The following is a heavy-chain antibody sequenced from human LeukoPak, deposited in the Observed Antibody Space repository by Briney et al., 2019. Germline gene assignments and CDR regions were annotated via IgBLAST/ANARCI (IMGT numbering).Heavy chain of an antibody. D-gene: IGHD3-22*01. J-gene: IGHJ3*02. V-gene: IGHV1-69*04. CDR2: IIPILGIA. Sequence: VASVKVSCKASGYTFTSYAISWVRQAPGQGLEWMGRIIPILGIANYAQKFQGRVTITADKSTSTAYMELSSLRSEDTAVYYCARAGSSGYYWSAFDIWGQGTMVTVSS. CDR1: GYTFTSYA. CDR3: ARAGSSGYYWSAFDI.